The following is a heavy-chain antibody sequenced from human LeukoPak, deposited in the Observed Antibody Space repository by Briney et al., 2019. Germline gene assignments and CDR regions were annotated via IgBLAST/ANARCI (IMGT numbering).Heavy chain of an antibody. J-gene: IGHJ4*02. CDR2: ISGSGASA. CDR1: GFTFRSYA. Sequence: GGSLRLSXAASGFTFRSYAMHWVRQDPGKGLEWVSVISGSGASASYADSVKGRFTISRDNSKNTLYLQMNSLRAEDTATYYCAKDLKAGVAGTSQFDNWGQGTLVTVSS. D-gene: IGHD6-19*01. CDR3: AKDLKAGVAGTSQFDN. V-gene: IGHV3-23*01.